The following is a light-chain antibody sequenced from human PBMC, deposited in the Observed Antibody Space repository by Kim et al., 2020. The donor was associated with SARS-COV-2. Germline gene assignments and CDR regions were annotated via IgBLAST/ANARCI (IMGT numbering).Light chain of an antibody. CDR2: YDT. CDR1: NIGSKS. CDR3: QVWDRSTNRV. V-gene: IGLV3-21*04. Sequence: VAPGKPARITCGGDNIGSKSVHWYQQKPGQAPVVVIFYDTGRPSGVSERFSGSNSGDTATLTISWVEAGDEADYYCQVWDRSTNRVFGGGTQLTVL. J-gene: IGLJ3*02.